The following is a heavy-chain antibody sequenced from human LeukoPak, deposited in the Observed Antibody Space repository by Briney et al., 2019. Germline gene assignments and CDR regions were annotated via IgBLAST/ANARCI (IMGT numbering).Heavy chain of an antibody. CDR3: ARVSQQGLDI. CDR2: LNPHTGDT. D-gene: IGHD3/OR15-3a*01. Sequence: ASVTVSCKPCGYTFTGYWLLWVRQAPGPGLEGMRLLNPHTGDTTSAQKFLDQVTLTRDKSTSTAFMELRGLPPDDTALFFCARVSQQGLDIWGQGTPVSVSS. V-gene: IGHV1-2*02. CDR1: GYTFTGYW. J-gene: IGHJ4*02.